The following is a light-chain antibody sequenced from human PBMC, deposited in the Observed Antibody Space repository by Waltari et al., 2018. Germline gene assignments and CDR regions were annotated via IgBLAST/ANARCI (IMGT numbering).Light chain of an antibody. V-gene: IGKV1-12*01. CDR2: NAS. J-gene: IGKJ1*01. Sequence: DIQMTQSPSSLSASVGDRVTITCRASQAISSWLAWYQQIPGKAPKLLIYNASSLKSGVPSRFSGSGSGTDFTLTISSLQSEDFATYYCQQYNSAPPTFGQGTKVEIK. CDR1: QAISSW. CDR3: QQYNSAPPT.